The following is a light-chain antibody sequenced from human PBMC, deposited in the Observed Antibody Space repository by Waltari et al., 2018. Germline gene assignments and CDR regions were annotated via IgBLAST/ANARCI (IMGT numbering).Light chain of an antibody. J-gene: IGLJ3*02. CDR1: VLGRKY. V-gene: IGLV3-27*01. Sequence: SYELTQPSSVSVSPGQTARITCPGAVLGRKYARWFQQKPGQAPVLVIYKDSGRPSGIPERFSGSSSGTTVTLTINGAQVEDEADYYCYAATDNNRVFGGGTKLIVL. CDR2: KDS. CDR3: YAATDNNRV.